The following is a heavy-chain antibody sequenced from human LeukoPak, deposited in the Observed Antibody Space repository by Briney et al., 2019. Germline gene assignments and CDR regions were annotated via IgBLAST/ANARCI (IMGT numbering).Heavy chain of an antibody. CDR1: GFTFSSYW. CDR3: AREGEKVGATGFDY. V-gene: IGHV3-7*01. CDR2: IKQDGSEK. Sequence: GGSLRLSCAASGFTFSSYWMSWVRQAPGKGLEWVANIKQDGSEKYYVDSVKGRFTISRDNAKTSLYLQMNSLRAEDTAVYYCAREGEKVGATGFDYWGQGTLVTVSS. D-gene: IGHD1-26*01. J-gene: IGHJ4*02.